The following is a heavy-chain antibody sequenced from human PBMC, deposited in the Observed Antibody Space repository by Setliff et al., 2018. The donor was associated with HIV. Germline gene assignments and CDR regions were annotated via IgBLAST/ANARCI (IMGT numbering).Heavy chain of an antibody. CDR3: ARDQTGVAAAAFGGGSAWSDEGFDI. J-gene: IGHJ3*02. V-gene: IGHV1-69*13. CDR1: GGTPSNYV. CDR2: IIPMYNIP. D-gene: IGHD6-13*01. Sequence: GASVKVSCKTSGGTPSNYVITWVRQAPGQGLEWMGMIIPMYNIPAYAQKFQGRVTFTADESTSTAYMELSSLSSEDTAVYYCARDQTGVAAAAFGGGSAWSDEGFDIWGQGTMVTVS.